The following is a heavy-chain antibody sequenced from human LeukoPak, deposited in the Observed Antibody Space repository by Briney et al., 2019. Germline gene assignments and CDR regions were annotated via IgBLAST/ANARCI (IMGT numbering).Heavy chain of an antibody. CDR2: IYPGDSDT. J-gene: IGHJ4*02. CDR1: GYSFTSYW. D-gene: IGHD2-2*01. V-gene: IGHV5-51*01. Sequence: GESLKISCKGSGYSFTSYWIGWVRQMPGKGPEWMGIIYPGDSDTRYSPSFQGPVTISADKSISTAYLQWSSLKASDTAMYYCARVRSGYCSSTSCVGFDYWGQGTLVTVSS. CDR3: ARVRSGYCSSTSCVGFDY.